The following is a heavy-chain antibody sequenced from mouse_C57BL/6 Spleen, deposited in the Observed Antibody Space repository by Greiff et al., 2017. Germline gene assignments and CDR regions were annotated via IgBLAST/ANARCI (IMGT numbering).Heavy chain of an antibody. J-gene: IGHJ2*01. CDR1: GYTFTGYW. V-gene: IGHV1-9*01. CDR2: ILPGSGST. D-gene: IGHD1-1*01. CDR3: ARNPYYYGSSYGLDYFDY. Sequence: VQLQQSGAELMKPGASVKLSCKATGYTFTGYWIEWVKQRPGHGLEWIGEILPGSGSTNYNEKFKGKATFTADTSSNTAYMQLSSLTTEDSAIYYCARNPYYYGSSYGLDYFDYWGQGTTLTVSS.